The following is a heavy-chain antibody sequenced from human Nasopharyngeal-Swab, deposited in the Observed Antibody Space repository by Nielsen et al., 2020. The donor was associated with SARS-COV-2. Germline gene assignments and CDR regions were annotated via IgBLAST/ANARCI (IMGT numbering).Heavy chain of an antibody. CDR3: AKEGATVWFDP. D-gene: IGHD4-11*01. CDR1: GVSISSQY. J-gene: IGHJ5*02. Sequence: SETLSLTCTVSGVSISSQYWSWIRQPPGKGLEWIGYISHNSGTNYNPSLKSRVTMFMDTSKNQFSLKLRSVTAADTAVYYCAKEGATVWFDPWGQGTLVTVSS. V-gene: IGHV4-59*11. CDR2: ISHNSGT.